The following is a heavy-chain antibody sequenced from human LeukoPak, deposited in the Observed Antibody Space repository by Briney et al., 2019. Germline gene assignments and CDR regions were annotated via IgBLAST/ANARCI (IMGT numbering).Heavy chain of an antibody. CDR2: IYTSGST. CDR1: GGSISSGSYY. D-gene: IGHD4-11*01. Sequence: SQTLSLTCTVSGGSISSGSYYWSWIRQPAGKGLEWIGRIYTSGSTNYNPSLKSRVTISVDTSKNQFSLKLSSVTAAGTAVYYCAHSTVTTSPADIAQWGDYYYMDVWGKGTTVTVSS. CDR3: AHSTVTTSPADIAQWGDYYYMDV. V-gene: IGHV4-61*02. J-gene: IGHJ6*03.